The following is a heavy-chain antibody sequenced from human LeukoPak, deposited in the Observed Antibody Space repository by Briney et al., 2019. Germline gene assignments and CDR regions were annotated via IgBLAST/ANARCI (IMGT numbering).Heavy chain of an antibody. J-gene: IGHJ4*02. CDR1: GFTFSSYA. V-gene: IGHV3-23*01. CDR3: AKDLGLRLGELSSYPAC. Sequence: GGSLRLSCAASGFTFSSYAMSWVRQAPGKGLEWVSAISGSGGSTYYADSVKGRFTISRDNSKNTLYLQMNSLRAEDTAVYYCAKDLGLRLGELSSYPACWGQGTLVTVSS. D-gene: IGHD3-16*02. CDR2: ISGSGGST.